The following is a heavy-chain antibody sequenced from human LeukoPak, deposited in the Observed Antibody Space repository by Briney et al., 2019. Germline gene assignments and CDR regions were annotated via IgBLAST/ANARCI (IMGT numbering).Heavy chain of an antibody. Sequence: SQTLSLTCTVSGGSISSGDYYWSWIRQPPGKGLEWIGYIYYSGSTYYNPSLKSRVTISVDTSKNQFSLKVNSVTAADTAVYYCVRDIGQLRSDYWGQGTLVTVSS. CDR2: IYYSGST. J-gene: IGHJ4*02. D-gene: IGHD2-2*01. CDR3: VRDIGQLRSDY. CDR1: GGSISSGDYY. V-gene: IGHV4-30-4*01.